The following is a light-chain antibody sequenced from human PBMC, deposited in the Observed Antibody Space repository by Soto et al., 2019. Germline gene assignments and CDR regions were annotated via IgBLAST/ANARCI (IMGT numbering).Light chain of an antibody. CDR3: AAYTSSSTYV. J-gene: IGLJ1*01. V-gene: IGLV2-14*01. CDR2: EVS. Sequence: QSVLTQSASVSGSPGQSITIPCTGTNSDVGGYNHVSWYQHHPGKVPKLVIFEVSNRPSGVSDRFTGSKSGNTASLTISGLQAEDEADYYCAAYTSSSTYVFGTGTKLTVL. CDR1: NSDVGGYNH.